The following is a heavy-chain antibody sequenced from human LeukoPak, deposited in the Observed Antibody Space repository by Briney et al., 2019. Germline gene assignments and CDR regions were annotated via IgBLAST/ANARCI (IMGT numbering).Heavy chain of an antibody. Sequence: ASVKVSCKASGYTFNVYYSHWVRQAPGQGLEWMGWISPNSGGTNYAQKFQGRVTMTRDTSISTAYMELSSLRSDDTAVYYCARDPGVTNWFDPWGQGTLATVSS. V-gene: IGHV1-2*02. CDR1: GYTFNVYY. J-gene: IGHJ5*02. CDR2: ISPNSGGT. CDR3: ARDPGVTNWFDP. D-gene: IGHD2-21*02.